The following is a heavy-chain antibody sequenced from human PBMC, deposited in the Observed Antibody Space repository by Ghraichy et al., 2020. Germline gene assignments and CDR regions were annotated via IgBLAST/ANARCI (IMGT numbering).Heavy chain of an antibody. J-gene: IGHJ4*02. D-gene: IGHD2-15*01. CDR1: GFTFSAFG. CDR2: IQYDGSYM. CDR3: VKDIGLGGSRDH. V-gene: IGHV3-30*02. Sequence: GGSLRLSCAASGFTFSAFGMHWVRQAPGKGPEWVAFIQYDGSYMNYGDSVEGRFTISRDISRNTLYLQLNSLRPEDTAVYYCVKDIGLGGSRDHWGQGTLVTVSS.